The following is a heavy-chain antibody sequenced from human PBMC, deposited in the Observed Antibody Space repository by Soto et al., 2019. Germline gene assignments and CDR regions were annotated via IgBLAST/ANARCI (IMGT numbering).Heavy chain of an antibody. Sequence: QVQLQESGPGLVRPSETLSLTCTVSSDSISSYYWIWIRQSPGKGLEWIGYTDYSGNTNYNPSLKSRVTISGDTSKSQFSLRLSSVTAADTAGYYCARAVGDPLYYLDYWGQGTLVTVSS. J-gene: IGHJ4*02. CDR2: TDYSGNT. D-gene: IGHD6-19*01. CDR1: SDSISSYY. V-gene: IGHV4-59*08. CDR3: ARAVGDPLYYLDY.